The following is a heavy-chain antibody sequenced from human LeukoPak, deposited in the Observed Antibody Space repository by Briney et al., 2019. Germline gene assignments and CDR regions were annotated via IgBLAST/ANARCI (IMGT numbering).Heavy chain of an antibody. J-gene: IGHJ5*02. CDR2: IDTNTGNP. Sequence: ASVKVSCKASGYTLTSYAMNWVRQAPGHGLEWMGWIDTNTGNPTYAQGFRRRFVFSLDTSVSMAYLQISSLKAEDTAVYYCARRVGAKRDGWFDPWGQGTLVTVSS. V-gene: IGHV7-4-1*04. D-gene: IGHD1-26*01. CDR3: ARRVGAKRDGWFDP. CDR1: GYTLTSYA.